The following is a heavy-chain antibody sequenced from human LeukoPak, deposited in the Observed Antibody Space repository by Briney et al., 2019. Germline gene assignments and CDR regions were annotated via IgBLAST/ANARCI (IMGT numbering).Heavy chain of an antibody. Sequence: GGSLRLSCAASGFTLSNSAMSWVRQAPGKGLEWVANIKQDGSERYYVASVKGRFTISRDNVNNSLHLQMNSLRAEDTAVYYCARGGYISWGVPAALEHFDYWGQGTLVTVSS. D-gene: IGHD2-2*01. CDR1: GFTLSNSA. CDR2: IKQDGSER. J-gene: IGHJ4*02. V-gene: IGHV3-7*03. CDR3: ARGGYISWGVPAALEHFDY.